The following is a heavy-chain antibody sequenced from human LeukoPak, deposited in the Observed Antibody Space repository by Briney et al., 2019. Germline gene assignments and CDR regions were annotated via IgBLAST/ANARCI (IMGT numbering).Heavy chain of an antibody. CDR2: IYTSGST. CDR3: AIKQGFGDFYYMDV. V-gene: IGHV4-61*05. D-gene: IGHD3-10*01. J-gene: IGHJ6*03. Sequence: SETLSLTCTVSGGSISSSSYYWSWIRRPPGKGLEWIGYIYTSGSTNYNPSLKSRVTISVDTSKNQFSLKLSSVTAADTAVYYCAIKQGFGDFYYMDVWGKGTTVTVSS. CDR1: GGSISSSSYY.